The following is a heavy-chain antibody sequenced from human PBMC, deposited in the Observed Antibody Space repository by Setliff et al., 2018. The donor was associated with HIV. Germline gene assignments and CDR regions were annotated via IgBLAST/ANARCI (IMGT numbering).Heavy chain of an antibody. CDR2: INPGDFDT. V-gene: IGHV5-51*01. CDR1: GFTFTNYW. J-gene: IGHJ4*02. Sequence: GESLKISCQASGFTFTNYWIAWVRQTPGKGLEWMGIINPGDFDTRYRPSFQGQVTISVDKSINTAYLQWTGLKASDSATYYCAASFNDKSDYYSVFVYWGQGTLVTVSS. D-gene: IGHD3-22*01. CDR3: AASFNDKSDYYSVFVY.